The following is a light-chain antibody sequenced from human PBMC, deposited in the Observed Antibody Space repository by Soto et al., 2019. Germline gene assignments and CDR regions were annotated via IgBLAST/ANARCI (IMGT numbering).Light chain of an antibody. V-gene: IGKV3-20*01. CDR2: GAS. Sequence: EIVLTQSPGTLSLSPGERATLSCGASQRFISSYVAWYQQKPGQAPRLLIYGASSRATGIPDRFSGSGSGTDFTLTISRLEPEDFAVYYCQQYGSSPWTFGQGTKVDIK. CDR3: QQYGSSPWT. J-gene: IGKJ1*01. CDR1: QRFISSY.